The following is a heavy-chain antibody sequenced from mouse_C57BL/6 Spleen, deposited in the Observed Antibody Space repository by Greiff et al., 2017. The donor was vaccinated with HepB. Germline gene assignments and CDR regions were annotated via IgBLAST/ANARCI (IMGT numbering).Heavy chain of an antibody. CDR3: ARGVYYGSRRNYFDY. Sequence: QVQLQQPGAELVKPGASVKMSCKASGYTFTSYWITWVKQRPGQGLEWIGDIYPGSGSTNYNEKFKSKATLTVDTSSSTAYMQLSSLTSEDSAVYYCARGVYYGSRRNYFDYWGQGTTLTVSS. J-gene: IGHJ2*01. CDR2: IYPGSGST. CDR1: GYTFTSYW. D-gene: IGHD1-1*01. V-gene: IGHV1-55*01.